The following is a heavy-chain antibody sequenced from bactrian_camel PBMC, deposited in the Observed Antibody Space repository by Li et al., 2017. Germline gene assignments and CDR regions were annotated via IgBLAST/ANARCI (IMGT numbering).Heavy chain of an antibody. Sequence: HVQLVESGGGSVQAGESLTISCAVSENAFSAFCMGWFRQFPGKEREGVATIYTRDNSTVYNDSVKGRFTISTANSKKMVYLQMNRLKPEDTAMYYCAADRLVGYDAGFRCAGRENYAHRGRGTQVTVS. CDR1: ENAFSAFC. CDR2: IYTRDNST. CDR3: AADRLVGYDAGFRCAGRENYAH. D-gene: IGHD4*01. V-gene: IGHV3-3*01. J-gene: IGHJ4*01.